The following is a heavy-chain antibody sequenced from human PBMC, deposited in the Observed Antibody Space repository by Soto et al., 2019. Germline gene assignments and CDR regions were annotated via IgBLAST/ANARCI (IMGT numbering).Heavy chain of an antibody. CDR1: GGSFSGYY. Sequence: SETLSLTCAVYGGSFSGYYWSWIRQPPGKGLEWIGEINHSGSTNYNPSLKSRVTISVDTSKNQFSLKLSSVTAADTAVYYCARGGGVAGTWGYYYYGREVWGKGTTVHVSS. D-gene: IGHD6-19*01. J-gene: IGHJ6*04. CDR2: INHSGST. V-gene: IGHV4-34*01. CDR3: ARGGGVAGTWGYYYYGREV.